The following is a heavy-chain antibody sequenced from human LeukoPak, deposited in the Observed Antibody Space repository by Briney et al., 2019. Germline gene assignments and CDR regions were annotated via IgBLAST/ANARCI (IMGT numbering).Heavy chain of an antibody. CDR1: GYTFTSYY. Sequence: GASVKVSCKASGYTFTSYYMHWVRQAPGQGLEWMGIINPSGGSTSYAQKLQGRVTMARDTSTSTVYMELSSLRSEDTAVYYCARDIGGGGYSYGYSVDYWGQGTLVTVSS. J-gene: IGHJ4*02. CDR2: INPSGGST. CDR3: ARDIGGGGYSYGYSVDY. D-gene: IGHD5-18*01. V-gene: IGHV1-46*01.